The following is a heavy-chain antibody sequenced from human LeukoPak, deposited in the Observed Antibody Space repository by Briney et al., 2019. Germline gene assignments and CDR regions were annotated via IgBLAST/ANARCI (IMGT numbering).Heavy chain of an antibody. CDR2: IYTSGST. CDR3: ARKDGYS. D-gene: IGHD5-24*01. J-gene: IGHJ4*02. Sequence: SQTLSLTCTVSGGSISSGSYYWRWIRQPAGKGLEWIGRIYTSGSTNYNPSLKSRVTMSIDTSKNQFSLKLSSVTAADTAVYYCARKDGYSWGQGTLVTVSS. V-gene: IGHV4-61*02. CDR1: GGSISSGSYY.